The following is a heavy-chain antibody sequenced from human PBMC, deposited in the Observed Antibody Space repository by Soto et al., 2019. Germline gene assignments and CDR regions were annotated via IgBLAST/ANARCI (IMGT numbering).Heavy chain of an antibody. CDR2: IYHSGST. J-gene: IGHJ4*02. Sequence: KPSETLSLTCAVSGGSISSGGYSWSWIRQPPGKGLEWIGYIYHSGSTYYNPSLKSRVTISVDRSKNQFSLKLSSVTAADTAVYYCARAPPSENFPFPGPYYFDYWGQGTLVTVS. CDR3: ARAPPSENFPFPGPYYFDY. V-gene: IGHV4-30-2*01. CDR1: GGSISSGGYS.